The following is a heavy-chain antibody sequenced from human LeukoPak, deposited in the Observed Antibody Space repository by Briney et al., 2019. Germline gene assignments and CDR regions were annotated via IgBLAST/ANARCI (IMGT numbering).Heavy chain of an antibody. CDR1: GDSMDVYY. CDR2: IFSSGAT. D-gene: IGHD3-16*01. CDR3: ARLYYPDRGQWYYYDS. Sequence: PSEILSLTCTVVGDSMDVYYWTWLRQAPGKGLEWIGYIFSSGATNYNRSLKSRVTILMDTSKKNFSLTLKSVTAADTAIYYCARLYYPDRGQWYYYDSWGQGTLVTVSS. J-gene: IGHJ4*02. V-gene: IGHV4-59*01.